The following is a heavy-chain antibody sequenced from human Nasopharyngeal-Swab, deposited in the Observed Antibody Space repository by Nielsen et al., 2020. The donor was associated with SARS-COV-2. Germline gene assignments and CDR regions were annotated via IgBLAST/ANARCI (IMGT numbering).Heavy chain of an antibody. CDR2: IYSGGSST. CDR3: AKDGYYYDSSGYGMDV. D-gene: IGHD3-22*01. V-gene: IGHV3-23*03. Sequence: VRQAPGKRLEWVSVIYSGGSSTYYADSVKGRFTISRDNSKNTLYLQMNSLRAEDTAVYYCAKDGYYYDSSGYGMDVWGQGTTVTVSS. J-gene: IGHJ6*02.